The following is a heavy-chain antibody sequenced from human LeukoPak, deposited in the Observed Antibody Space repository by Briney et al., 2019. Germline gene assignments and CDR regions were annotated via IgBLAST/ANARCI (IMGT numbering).Heavy chain of an antibody. CDR3: ARDRMWGIVVVGRVGAFDI. D-gene: IGHD2-2*01. CDR2: IKQDGSEK. J-gene: IGHJ3*02. CDR1: GFTFSNYW. V-gene: IGHV3-7*01. Sequence: AGGSLRLSCAASGFTFSNYWMSWVRQAPGKGLEWVANIKQDGSEKYYVDSVKGRFTISRDNAKKSLYLQMNSLRAEDTAMYYCARDRMWGIVVVGRVGAFDIWGQGTMVTASS.